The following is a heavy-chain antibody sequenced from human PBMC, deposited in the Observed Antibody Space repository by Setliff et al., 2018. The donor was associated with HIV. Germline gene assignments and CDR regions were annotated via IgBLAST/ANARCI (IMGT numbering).Heavy chain of an antibody. V-gene: IGHV4-39*07. J-gene: IGHJ4*02. CDR3: ARGSHGTSWTDY. CDR1: SGSIGSNYY. Sequence: SETLSLTCSVSSGSIGSNYYWGWVRRPPGKGLEWIGNVHFGGSTYYNPSLKSRVTMSVDTSTSRLSLKVHSVTAADTAMYYCARGSHGTSWTDYWGQGTLVTVSS. CDR2: VHFGGST. D-gene: IGHD6-13*01.